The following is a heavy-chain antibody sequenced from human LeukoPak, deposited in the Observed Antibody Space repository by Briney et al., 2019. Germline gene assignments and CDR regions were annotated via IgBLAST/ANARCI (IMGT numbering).Heavy chain of an antibody. J-gene: IGHJ6*02. CDR3: ARRSPQSGVPQYYYYGMDV. Sequence: SETLSLTCTVSGGSINNYYWSWIRQPPGKGLEWIGEINHRGNTNYNPSLKSRVTISVDTSKNQFSLKLSSVTAADTAVYYCARRSPQSGVPQYYYYGMDVWGQGTTVTVSS. V-gene: IGHV4-34*01. CDR1: GGSINNYY. CDR2: INHRGNT. D-gene: IGHD2-15*01.